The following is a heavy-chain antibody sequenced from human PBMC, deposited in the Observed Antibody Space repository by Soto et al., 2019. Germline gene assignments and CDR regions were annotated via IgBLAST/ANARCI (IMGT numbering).Heavy chain of an antibody. CDR3: AEDQRIAAAGALDY. Sequence: QVQLVESGGGVVQPGRSLRLYCAASGFTFINYGMHWVRQAPGKGLEWVAFISYDGTNKYYADSVKGRLTISEDNSKNMLYLQMNNLRAEEAAVFYCAEDQRIAAAGALDYWGQGTLVTVSS. D-gene: IGHD6-13*01. J-gene: IGHJ4*02. CDR2: ISYDGTNK. V-gene: IGHV3-30*18. CDR1: GFTFINYG.